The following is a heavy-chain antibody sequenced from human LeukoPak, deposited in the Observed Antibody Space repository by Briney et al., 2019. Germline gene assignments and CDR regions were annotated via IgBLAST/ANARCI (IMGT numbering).Heavy chain of an antibody. CDR3: ARDQGSGPPKDAFDI. J-gene: IGHJ3*02. CDR2: ISAYNGNT. CDR1: GYTFTSYG. D-gene: IGHD6-19*01. V-gene: IGHV1-18*01. Sequence: ASVKVSCKASGYTFTSYGISWVRQAPGQGLEWMGWISAYNGNTNYAQKLQGRVTMTTDTSTSTAYMELRSLRSDDTAVYYCARDQGSGPPKDAFDIWGQGTMVTVSS.